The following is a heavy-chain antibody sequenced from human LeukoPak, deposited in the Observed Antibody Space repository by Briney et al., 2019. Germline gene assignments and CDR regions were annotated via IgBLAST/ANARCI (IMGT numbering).Heavy chain of an antibody. V-gene: IGHV4-38-2*02. J-gene: IGHJ4*02. CDR1: GYSISSGYY. Sequence: SETLSLTCTVSGYSISSGYYWGWIRQPPGKGLEWIGDIYHSGSTYYNPSLKSRVTISVDTSKNQFSLKLSSVTAADTAIYYCASFYGSGFSFDYWGQGTLVTVSS. D-gene: IGHD3-10*01. CDR3: ASFYGSGFSFDY. CDR2: IYHSGST.